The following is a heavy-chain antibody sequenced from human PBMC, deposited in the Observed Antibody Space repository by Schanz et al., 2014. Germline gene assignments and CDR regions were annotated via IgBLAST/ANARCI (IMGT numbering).Heavy chain of an antibody. J-gene: IGHJ6*02. Sequence: EVQLVTSGGDLVQPGGSLRLSCAASGFTFNTSWFHWVRQPPGRGLLWVSRVSRDGSETTYVDSVRGRFTISRDTAKNTVFLQMNNLRAEDTAVYYCARGASRDYFAMDVWGQGPTVTVSS. V-gene: IGHV3-74*01. CDR3: ARGASRDYFAMDV. CDR2: VSRDGSET. CDR1: GFTFNTSW.